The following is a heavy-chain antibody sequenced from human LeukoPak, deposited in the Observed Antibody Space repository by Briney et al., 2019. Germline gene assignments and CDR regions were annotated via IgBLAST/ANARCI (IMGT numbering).Heavy chain of an antibody. V-gene: IGHV1-8*01. CDR3: ATETSSAWDY. D-gene: IGHD6-19*01. CDR1: GYTFTSYD. Sequence: GASVKVSCKASGYTFTSYDINWVRQATGQGLEWVGWMNPNSGNTGYAQKFQGRVTMTRNTSISTAYMELSSLRAEDTAVYYSATETSSAWDYWGQGTLVTVSS. J-gene: IGHJ4*02. CDR2: MNPNSGNT.